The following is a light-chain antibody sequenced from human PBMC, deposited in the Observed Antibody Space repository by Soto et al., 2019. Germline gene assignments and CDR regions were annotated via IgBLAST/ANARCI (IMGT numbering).Light chain of an antibody. CDR3: SSYTSSNTLV. J-gene: IGLJ1*01. V-gene: IGLV2-14*01. Sequence: QSALTQPASVSGSPGQSITLSCTGTSSDVGGFDSVSWYQQHPGSAPKLMIYEVTNRPSGVSHRFSGSKSGNTVSLTISGLQTEDEADYYCSSYTSSNTLVFGTGTKLTVL. CDR2: EVT. CDR1: SSDVGGFDS.